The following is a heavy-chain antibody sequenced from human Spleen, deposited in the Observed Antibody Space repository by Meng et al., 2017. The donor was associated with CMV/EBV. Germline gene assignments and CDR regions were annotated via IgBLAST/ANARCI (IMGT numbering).Heavy chain of an antibody. Sequence: QVQLVPSVAEWNKPGSSVKVSCKASGYTFTGYYMHWVRQAPGQGLEWMGIINPSGGSTSYAQKFQGRVTMTRDTSTSTVYMELSSLRSEDTAVYYCARAGMLIFDYWGQGTLVTVSS. CDR3: ARAGMLIFDY. CDR2: INPSGGST. V-gene: IGHV1-46*01. D-gene: IGHD2-21*01. J-gene: IGHJ4*02. CDR1: GYTFTGYY.